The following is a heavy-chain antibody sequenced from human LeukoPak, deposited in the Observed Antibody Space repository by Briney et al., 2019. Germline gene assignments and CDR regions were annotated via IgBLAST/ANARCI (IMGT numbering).Heavy chain of an antibody. D-gene: IGHD2-2*01. CDR3: ARDRPIGPAAPAELKPFDY. CDR2: ISSTGTM. Sequence: GGSLRLSCAASGFTFSTYSMNWVRQAPGKGLEWVSYISSTGTMYYADSVKGRFTISRDNAKNSLYLQMNSLRAEDTAVYYCARDRPIGPAAPAELKPFDYWGQGTLVTVSS. CDR1: GFTFSTYS. V-gene: IGHV3-48*04. J-gene: IGHJ4*02.